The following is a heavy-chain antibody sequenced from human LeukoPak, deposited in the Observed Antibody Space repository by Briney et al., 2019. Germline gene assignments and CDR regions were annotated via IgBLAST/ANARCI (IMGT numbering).Heavy chain of an antibody. CDR3: ARVVTMVRGVTDLFDY. V-gene: IGHV3-11*01. Sequence: GGSLRLSCAASGFTFSDYYMSWIRQAPGKGLEWVSYISSSGSTIYYADSVKGRFTISRDNAKNSLYLQMNSLRAEDTAVYYCARVVTMVRGVTDLFDYWGQGTLVTVSS. D-gene: IGHD3-10*01. J-gene: IGHJ4*02. CDR2: ISSSGSTI. CDR1: GFTFSDYY.